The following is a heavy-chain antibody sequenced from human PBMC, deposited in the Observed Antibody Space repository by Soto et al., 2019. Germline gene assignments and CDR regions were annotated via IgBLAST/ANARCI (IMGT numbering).Heavy chain of an antibody. CDR3: ARRSSSLYSVDY. V-gene: IGHV1-18*01. Sequence: ASVKVSCKASGYTFTSYGISWVRRAPGQGLEWMGWISAYNGNTNYAQKLQGRVTMTTDTSTSTAYMELRSLRSDDTAVYYCARRSSSLYSVDYCRQRTLVTASS. CDR2: ISAYNGNT. CDR1: GYTFTSYG. J-gene: IGHJ4*02. D-gene: IGHD6-13*01.